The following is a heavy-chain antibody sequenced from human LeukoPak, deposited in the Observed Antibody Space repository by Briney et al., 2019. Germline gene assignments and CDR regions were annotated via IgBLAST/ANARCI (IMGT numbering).Heavy chain of an antibody. Sequence: PGASLQISCEGSGSIFTSYWIGWVRQLPGKGLEWMGIIYPGDSDTRYSPSFQGQVTISAGKSISTAYLQWSSLKASDTAMYYCARHSRITIFGVVTNYYYYYMDVWGKGTTVTVSS. V-gene: IGHV5-51*01. CDR3: ARHSRITIFGVVTNYYYYYMDV. CDR1: GSIFTSYW. D-gene: IGHD3-3*01. CDR2: IYPGDSDT. J-gene: IGHJ6*03.